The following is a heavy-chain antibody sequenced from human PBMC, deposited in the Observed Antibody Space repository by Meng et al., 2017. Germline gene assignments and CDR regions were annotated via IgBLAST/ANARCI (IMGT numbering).Heavy chain of an antibody. CDR2: INHSGST. CDR1: GGSFSGYY. Sequence: VQLQQWGAGLLKPSETLSLTCAVYGGSFSGYYWSWIRQPPGKGLEWIGEINHSGSTNYNPSLKSRVTISVDTSKNQFSLKLSSVTAADTAAYYCARGVQCSTSCYIDYWGQGTLVTVSS. CDR3: ARGVQCSTSCYIDY. V-gene: IGHV4-34*01. J-gene: IGHJ4*02. D-gene: IGHD2-2*02.